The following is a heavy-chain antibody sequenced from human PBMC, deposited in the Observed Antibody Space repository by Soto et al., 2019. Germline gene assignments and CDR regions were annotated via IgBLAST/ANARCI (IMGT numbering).Heavy chain of an antibody. D-gene: IGHD6-6*01. CDR2: ISYDGSNK. Sequence: QVQLVESGGGVVQPGRSLRLSCAASGFTFSSYAMHWVRQAPGKGLEWVAVISYDGSNKYYADSVKGRFTISRDNSKNTLYLQMNSLRAEDTAVYYCARDYRGSSSSLSHYDYWGQGPLVTVSS. V-gene: IGHV3-30-3*01. J-gene: IGHJ4*02. CDR3: ARDYRGSSSSLSHYDY. CDR1: GFTFSSYA.